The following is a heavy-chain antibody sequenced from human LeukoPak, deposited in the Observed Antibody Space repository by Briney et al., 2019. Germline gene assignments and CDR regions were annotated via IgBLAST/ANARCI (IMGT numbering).Heavy chain of an antibody. V-gene: IGHV4-59*01. CDR1: GGSISPYY. D-gene: IGHD5-12*01. J-gene: IGHJ4*02. CDR3: ARDSVDIVATNYFDY. CDR2: IYYSGST. Sequence: SETLSLTCTVSGGSISPYYWSWIRQPPGRGLEWIGYIYYSGSTNHNPSLKSRVTISIDTSKNQFSLKLSSVTAADTAVYYCARDSVDIVATNYFDYWGQGTLVTVSS.